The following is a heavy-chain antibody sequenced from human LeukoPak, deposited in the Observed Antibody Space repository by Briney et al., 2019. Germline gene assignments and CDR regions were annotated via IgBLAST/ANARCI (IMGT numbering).Heavy chain of an antibody. J-gene: IGHJ4*02. Sequence: SQTLSLTCTVSGGSISSGGYYWSWIRQPPGKGLEWIGYIYHSGSTYYNPSLKSRVTISVDRSKNQFSLKLSSVTAADTAVYYCAREERGYSYGSTIDYWGQGTLVTVSS. CDR2: IYHSGST. D-gene: IGHD5-18*01. CDR1: GGSISSGGYY. V-gene: IGHV4-30-2*01. CDR3: AREERGYSYGSTIDY.